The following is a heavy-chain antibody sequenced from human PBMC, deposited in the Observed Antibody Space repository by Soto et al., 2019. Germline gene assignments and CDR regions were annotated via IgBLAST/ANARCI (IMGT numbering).Heavy chain of an antibody. Sequence: GGSLRLSCAASGFTFSSYGMHWVRQAPGKGLEWVADIWYDGSNKYYADSVKGRFTISSDNSKNTLYLHLNSLRAGDTAVYNLARDGLDFWSCYYLGGNLWYDALDVWGQGTMVTVSS. CDR1: GFTFSSYG. CDR2: IWYDGSNK. J-gene: IGHJ3*01. V-gene: IGHV3-33*01. D-gene: IGHD3-3*01. CDR3: ARDGLDFWSCYYLGGNLWYDALDV.